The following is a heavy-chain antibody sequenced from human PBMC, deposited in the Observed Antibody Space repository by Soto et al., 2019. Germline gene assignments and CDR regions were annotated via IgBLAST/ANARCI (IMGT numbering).Heavy chain of an antibody. J-gene: IGHJ4*02. D-gene: IGHD2-15*01. Sequence: QVQLVQSGAEVKKPGSSVKVSCKASGGTFSSYTISWVRQAPGQGLEWMGRIIPILGIAIYAQKFQGRVKITEDKSMRLACXELSSLRSEDTAVYYCAGADIVVGVAARSKYYFDYWGQGTLVTVSS. CDR3: AGADIVVGVAARSKYYFDY. V-gene: IGHV1-69*02. CDR2: IIPILGIA. CDR1: GGTFSSYT.